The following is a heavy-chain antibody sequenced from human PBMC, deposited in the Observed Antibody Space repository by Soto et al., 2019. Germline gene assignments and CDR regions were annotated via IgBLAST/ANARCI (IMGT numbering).Heavy chain of an antibody. CDR1: GYRFSHYW. V-gene: IGHV5-51*01. J-gene: IGHJ4*02. D-gene: IGHD3-3*01. Sequence: GESLKISCKASGYRFSHYWIAWVRHMPWKGLEWMGIIYPGDSGTRYSPSFQGQVTISADTSMYTAYLQWSSLKASDTAFYFCARSDFWSGKFDYWGRGTLVTVSS. CDR2: IYPGDSGT. CDR3: ARSDFWSGKFDY.